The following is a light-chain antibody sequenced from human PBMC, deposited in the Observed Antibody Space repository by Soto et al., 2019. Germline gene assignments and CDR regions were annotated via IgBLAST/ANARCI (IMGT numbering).Light chain of an antibody. CDR1: QSVSNNY. CDR2: DAS. CDR3: QHFANSIT. V-gene: IGKV3-20*01. Sequence: EIVLTQSPGTLSLSPGERATLSCRASQSVSNNYLAWYQQKPGQAPRLLIYDASNRATGIPARFSGSGSGTDFTLTISSLEPEDFAVYYCQHFANSITFGQGTRLEIK. J-gene: IGKJ5*01.